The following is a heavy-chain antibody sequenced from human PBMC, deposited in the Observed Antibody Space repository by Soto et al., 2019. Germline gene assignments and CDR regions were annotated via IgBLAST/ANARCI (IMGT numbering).Heavy chain of an antibody. V-gene: IGHV1-69*13. D-gene: IGHD3-16*02. CDR3: ARDLSLRDYVWGSYRYKPKHAFDI. J-gene: IGHJ3*02. CDR2: IIPIFGTA. Sequence: SVKVSCKASGGTFSSYAISWVRQAPGQGLEWMGGIIPIFGTANYAQKFQGRVTITADESTSTAYMELSSLRSEDTAVYYCARDLSLRDYVWGSYRYKPKHAFDIWGQGTMVTVSS. CDR1: GGTFSSYA.